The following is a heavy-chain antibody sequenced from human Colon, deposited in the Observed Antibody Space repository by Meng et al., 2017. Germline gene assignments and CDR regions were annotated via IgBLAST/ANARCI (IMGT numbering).Heavy chain of an antibody. CDR2: IYDNGYT. CDR1: GDSVTTTLSS. CDR3: ARGYRGSTYFAY. V-gene: IGHV4-30-2*06. J-gene: IGHJ4*02. D-gene: IGHD3-16*01. Sequence: QLQLQESGSRLVKTSQTLSLTCSVSGDSVTTTLSSWSWIRQSPGKGLEWIGNIYDNGYTYYSPSLRIRVTISVDRSNNQFSLNLNSVTAADTAVYFCARGYRGSTYFAYWGQGILVTVSS.